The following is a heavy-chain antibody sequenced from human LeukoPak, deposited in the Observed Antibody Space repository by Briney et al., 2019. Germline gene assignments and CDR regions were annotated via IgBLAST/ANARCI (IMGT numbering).Heavy chain of an antibody. CDR3: ARKGGTRGPLNY. J-gene: IGHJ4*02. V-gene: IGHV3-7*01. CDR1: GFTFSNYW. Sequence: GGSLRLSCAASGFTFSNYWMSWVRQAPGKGLEWVANIKQDGSETYYVDSVKGRFTISRDNAKNSLFLQMNSVTAEDTAVYYCARKGGTRGPLNYWGQGTLVTVSS. CDR2: IKQDGSET. D-gene: IGHD2-8*01.